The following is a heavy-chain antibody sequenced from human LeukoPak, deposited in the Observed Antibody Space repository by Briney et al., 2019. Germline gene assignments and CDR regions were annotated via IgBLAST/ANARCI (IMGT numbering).Heavy chain of an antibody. CDR3: ASWSTENLFDY. Sequence: ASVKVSCKASGYTFTSYGISWVRQAPGQGLEWMGWISAYNGNTNYAQKLQGRVTMTTDTSTSTAYMELSSLRSEDTAVYYCASWSTENLFDYWGQGTLVTVSS. V-gene: IGHV1-18*01. J-gene: IGHJ4*02. D-gene: IGHD5/OR15-5a*01. CDR1: GYTFTSYG. CDR2: ISAYNGNT.